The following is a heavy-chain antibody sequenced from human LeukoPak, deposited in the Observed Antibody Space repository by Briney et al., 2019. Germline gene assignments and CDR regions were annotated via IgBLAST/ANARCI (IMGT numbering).Heavy chain of an antibody. CDR1: GGSISSSNYY. CDR2: IYYSGST. D-gene: IGHD5-12*01. CDR3: ARDSAYSGYESQFDY. Sequence: SETLSLTCTVSGGSISSSNYYWGWIRQPPGKGLEWIGSIYYSGSTYNNPSLKSRVTITVDTSKNQFSLKLSSVTAADTAVYYCARDSAYSGYESQFDYWGQGTLVSVSS. J-gene: IGHJ4*02. V-gene: IGHV4-39*07.